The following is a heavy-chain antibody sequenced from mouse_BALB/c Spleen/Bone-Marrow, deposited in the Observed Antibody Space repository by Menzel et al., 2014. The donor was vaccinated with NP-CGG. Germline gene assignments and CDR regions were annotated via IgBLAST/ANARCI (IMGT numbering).Heavy chain of an antibody. CDR3: ARHAYYDQTEVSFVY. CDR2: ISGGGSYT. D-gene: IGHD2-4*01. J-gene: IGHJ3*01. Sequence: EVKLVESGGGLVKSGGSLKLSCAASGFTFSNYGMSWVRQTPEKRLEWVATISGGGSYTFYSDSVKGRFTISRDNAKNNLYLQLGSLRSEDTALYYCARHAYYDQTEVSFVYWGQGTLVTVSA. CDR1: GFTFSNYG. V-gene: IGHV5-9-2*01.